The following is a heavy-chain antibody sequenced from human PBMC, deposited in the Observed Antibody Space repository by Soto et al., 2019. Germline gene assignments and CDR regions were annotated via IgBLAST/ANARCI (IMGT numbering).Heavy chain of an antibody. D-gene: IGHD6-19*01. Sequence: GESLKISCKGSGYSFTSYWIGWVRQMPGKGLEWMGIIYPGDSDTRYSPSFQGQVTISADKSISTAYLQWSSLKASDTAMYYCARLPVADDYYYYGMDVWGQGTTVTVS. CDR2: IYPGDSDT. CDR3: ARLPVADDYYYYGMDV. J-gene: IGHJ6*02. CDR1: GYSFTSYW. V-gene: IGHV5-51*01.